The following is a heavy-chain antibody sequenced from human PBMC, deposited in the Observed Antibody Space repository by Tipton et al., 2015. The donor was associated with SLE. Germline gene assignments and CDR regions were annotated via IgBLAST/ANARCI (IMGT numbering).Heavy chain of an antibody. CDR2: MYNNGNT. J-gene: IGHJ6*03. CDR3: ARDLNGYNRGWYYYMDV. CDR1: RASIRSYY. Sequence: TLSLTCTVSRASIRSYYWGWIRQPPGKGMEWIGYMYNNGNTNYNPSLKSRVTISVDTSKNQFSLKLSSVTAADTAVYYCARDLNGYNRGWYYYMDVWGKGTTITVSS. V-gene: IGHV4-59*01. D-gene: IGHD5-24*01.